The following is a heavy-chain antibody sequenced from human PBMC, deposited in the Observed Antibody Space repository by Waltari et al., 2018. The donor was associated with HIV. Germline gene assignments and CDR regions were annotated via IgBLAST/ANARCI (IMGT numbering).Heavy chain of an antibody. CDR2: IRRSRSYI. V-gene: IGHV3-21*01. D-gene: IGHD3-16*01. CDR3: ARDFWGGYYYGMDV. Sequence: EVQLVESGGGLVKPGGSLRLSCAASGFTFSSSRLNWVRQAPGRGRGWGAAIRRSRSYIDYADAVKGRFTITRDNAKNSLYLQMNSLRAEDTAGYYCARDFWGGYYYGMDVWGQGTTVTVSS. CDR1: GFTFSSSR. J-gene: IGHJ6*02.